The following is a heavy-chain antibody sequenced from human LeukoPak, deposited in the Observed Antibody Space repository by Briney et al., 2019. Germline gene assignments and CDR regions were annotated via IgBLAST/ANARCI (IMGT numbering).Heavy chain of an antibody. CDR2: IKLDGSEK. Sequence: GGSLRLSCAASGFTFNRYWMSWVRQAPGKGLEWVANIKLDGSEKYYMDSVKGRFTISRDNTKNSLYLQMNSLRVEDTAVYYCARATVTYYYYIDVWGKGTTVTVSS. CDR1: GFTFNRYW. V-gene: IGHV3-7*04. D-gene: IGHD4-11*01. CDR3: ARATVTYYYYIDV. J-gene: IGHJ6*03.